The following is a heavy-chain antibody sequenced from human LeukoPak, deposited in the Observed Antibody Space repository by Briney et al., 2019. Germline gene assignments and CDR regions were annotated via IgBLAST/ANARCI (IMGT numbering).Heavy chain of an antibody. CDR1: GFTFSSYE. Sequence: PGGSLRLSCAASGFTFSSYEMNWVRQAPGKGLEWVSYISSSGGTIYYADSVKGRFTISRDNAKNSLYLQMNSLRAEDTAVYYCARDFRTVTTIYFDLWGRGTLVTVSS. D-gene: IGHD4-17*01. CDR2: ISSSGGTI. V-gene: IGHV3-48*03. CDR3: ARDFRTVTTIYFDL. J-gene: IGHJ2*01.